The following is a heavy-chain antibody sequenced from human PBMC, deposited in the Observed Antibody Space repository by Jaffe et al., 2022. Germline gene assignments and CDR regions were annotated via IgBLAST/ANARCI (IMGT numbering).Heavy chain of an antibody. CDR1: GFTFSSYA. CDR2: ISDSGDIT. V-gene: IGHV3-23*01. J-gene: IGHJ4*02. D-gene: IGHD2-21*01. Sequence: EVQLLESGGALVQPGGSLRLSCAASGFTFSSYAMSWVRQAPGKGLEWVSDISDSGDITHYADSVKGRFTISRDNSKSTLYLQMNTLRAEDTAIYYCARGGIFHFDYWGQGTLVTVSS. CDR3: ARGGIFHFDY.